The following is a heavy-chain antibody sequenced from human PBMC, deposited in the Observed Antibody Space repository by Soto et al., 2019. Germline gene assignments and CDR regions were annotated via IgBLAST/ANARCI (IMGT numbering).Heavy chain of an antibody. V-gene: IGHV1-3*01. J-gene: IGHJ4*02. CDR3: AREGAHYAPFDL. D-gene: IGHD3-16*01. CDR2: INVGNGNT. Sequence: QAQLVQSGAEAKQPGASVRVSCKASGYTFTDFALHWVRQAPGQGLEWMGWINVGNGNTGYSRKFQCRGTNDRAMSATTAYIEVTRLTSEDTAIYYCAREGAHYAPFDLWGQGTLVTVSS. CDR1: GYTFTDFA.